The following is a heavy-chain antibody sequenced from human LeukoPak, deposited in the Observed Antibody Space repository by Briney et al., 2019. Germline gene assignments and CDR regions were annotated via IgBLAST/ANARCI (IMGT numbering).Heavy chain of an antibody. Sequence: NPSETLSLTCTVSGGSISSSSYYWGWIRQPPGKGLEWIGSIYYSGSTYYSPSLKSRITTSVDTSKNQLSLKMSSVTAADTALYYCTRQYSSGRGDFDYWGQGTLVTVSS. CDR3: TRQYSSGRGDFDY. J-gene: IGHJ4*02. CDR2: IYYSGST. D-gene: IGHD6-19*01. CDR1: GGSISSSSYY. V-gene: IGHV4-39*01.